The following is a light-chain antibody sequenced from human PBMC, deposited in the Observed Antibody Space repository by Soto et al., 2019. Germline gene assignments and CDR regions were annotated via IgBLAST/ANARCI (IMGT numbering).Light chain of an antibody. V-gene: IGLV1-40*01. J-gene: IGLJ1*01. CDR3: QSYDSSLSASYV. CDR2: GNT. CDR1: SSNIGAGYE. Sequence: SVLTQPPSVSGAPGQRVTISCTGSSSNIGAGYEVHWYQHLPGKAPKLLIYGNTNRPSGVPDRCSGSKSGTSASLAITGLQAEDEADYYCQSYDSSLSASYVFGGGTKLTVL.